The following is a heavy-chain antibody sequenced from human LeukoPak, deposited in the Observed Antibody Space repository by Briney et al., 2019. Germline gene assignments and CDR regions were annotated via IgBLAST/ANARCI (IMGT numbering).Heavy chain of an antibody. D-gene: IGHD4-17*01. Sequence: SETLSLTCTVSGGSISSYYWSWIPQPPGKGLEGIGYIYYSGSTNYNPSLKSRVTISVDTSKNQFSLKLSSVTAADTAVYYCAKEGYGDYGDWYCDLWGRGTLDTVSS. CDR3: AKEGYGDYGDWYCDL. V-gene: IGHV4-59*01. CDR1: GGSISSYY. CDR2: IYYSGST. J-gene: IGHJ2*01.